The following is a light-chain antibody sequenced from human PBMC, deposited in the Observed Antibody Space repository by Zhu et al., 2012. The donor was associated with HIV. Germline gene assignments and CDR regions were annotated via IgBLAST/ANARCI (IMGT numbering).Light chain of an antibody. CDR1: QSISSW. J-gene: IGKJ1*01. CDR2: KAS. CDR3: QQYNSILRGRT. Sequence: DIQMTQSPSTLSASVGDRVTITCRASQSISSWLAWYQQKPGKAPKLLIYKASSLESGVPSRFSGSGSGTEFTLTISSLQPDDFATYYCQQYNSILRGRTFGQGTKVEIK. V-gene: IGKV1-5*03.